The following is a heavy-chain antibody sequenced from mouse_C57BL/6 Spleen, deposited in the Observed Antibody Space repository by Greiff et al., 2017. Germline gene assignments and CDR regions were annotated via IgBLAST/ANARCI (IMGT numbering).Heavy chain of an antibody. CDR2: IHPNSGST. V-gene: IGHV1-64*01. CDR1: GYTFTSYW. Sequence: VKLQQSGAELVKPGASVKLSCKASGYTFTSYWMHWVKQRPGQGLEWIGMIHPNSGSTNYNEKFKSKATLTVDKSSSTAYMQLSSLTSEDSAVYYCARGDGSSHWYFDIWGTGTTVTVSS. D-gene: IGHD1-1*01. CDR3: ARGDGSSHWYFDI. J-gene: IGHJ1*03.